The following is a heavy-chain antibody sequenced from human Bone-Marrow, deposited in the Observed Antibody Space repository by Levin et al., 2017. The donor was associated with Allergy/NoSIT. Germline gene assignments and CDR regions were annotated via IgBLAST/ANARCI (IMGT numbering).Heavy chain of an antibody. V-gene: IGHV1-18*01. D-gene: IGHD2-21*01. J-gene: IGHJ6*03. CDR3: ARRGDRNYYYYMDV. CDR2: ISTHNGNT. Sequence: GGSLRLSCKASGYTFNIYGISWVRQAPGQGLEWMGWISTHNGNTNYAQNFQGRVTMTKDTSTSTVYMELRSLRADDTAIYYCARRGDRNYYYYMDVWGKGTTVTVSS. CDR1: GYTFNIYG.